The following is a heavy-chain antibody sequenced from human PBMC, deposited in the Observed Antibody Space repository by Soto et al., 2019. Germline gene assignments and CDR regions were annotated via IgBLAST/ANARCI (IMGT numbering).Heavy chain of an antibody. J-gene: IGHJ6*02. V-gene: IGHV3-11*01. D-gene: IGHD2-15*01. CDR1: GFLFSDYY. CDR3: ARQQLDPRGWFYYGMDV. Sequence: GGSLRLSCAASGFLFSDYYMNWVRQAPGKGLEWVSYISTTGTKIDYADSVRGRFTISRDNAKNSLYLQMNRLSPDDTAVYYCARQQLDPRGWFYYGMDVWGQGTTVTVS. CDR2: ISTTGTKI.